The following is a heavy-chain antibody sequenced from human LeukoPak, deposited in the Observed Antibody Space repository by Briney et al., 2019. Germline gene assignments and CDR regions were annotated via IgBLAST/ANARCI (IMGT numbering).Heavy chain of an antibody. CDR1: GFTHSSYS. CDR2: ISSSSSYI. V-gene: IGHV3-21*01. Sequence: GGALRLSCAASGFTHSSYSMNWVRQAPGKGRAWVSSISSSSSYIYYADSVKGRFTISRDNDKNSLYLQMNSLRAEDTAVYYCARVRGGDSRDFDYWGQGTLVTVSS. D-gene: IGHD2-21*01. CDR3: ARVRGGDSRDFDY. J-gene: IGHJ4*02.